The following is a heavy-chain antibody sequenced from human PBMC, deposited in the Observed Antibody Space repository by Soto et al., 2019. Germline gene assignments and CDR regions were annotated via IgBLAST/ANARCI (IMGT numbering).Heavy chain of an antibody. CDR1: GFSFSSYG. D-gene: IGHD3-3*01. J-gene: IGHJ5*02. CDR3: EKEWDITKFSGSLDP. CDR2: ISYDGSNK. V-gene: IGHV3-30*18. Sequence: RLSCAASGFSFSSYGMHWVRQAPGKGLEWVAVISYDGSNKYYADSVKGRFTISRDNYKNTLYLQMNSLRAEDTAVYYCEKEWDITKFSGSLDPWGQGTLVIVYS.